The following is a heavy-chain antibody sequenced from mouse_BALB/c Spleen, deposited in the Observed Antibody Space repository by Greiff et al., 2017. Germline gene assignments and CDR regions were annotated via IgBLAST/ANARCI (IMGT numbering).Heavy chain of an antibody. V-gene: IGHV1-18*01. CDR3: ARTAYYYGSSPRDY. Sequence: VQLQQSGPELVKPGASVKIPCKASGYTFTDYNMDWVKQSHGKSLEWIGDINPNNGGTIYNQKFKGKATLTVDKSSSTAYMELRSLTSEDTAVYYCARTAYYYGSSPRDYWGQGTSVTVSS. D-gene: IGHD1-1*01. CDR2: INPNNGGT. J-gene: IGHJ4*01. CDR1: GYTFTDYN.